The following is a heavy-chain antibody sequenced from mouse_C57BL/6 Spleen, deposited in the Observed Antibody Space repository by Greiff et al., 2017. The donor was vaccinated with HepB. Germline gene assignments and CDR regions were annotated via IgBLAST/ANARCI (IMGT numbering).Heavy chain of an antibody. CDR2: IYPGDGDT. D-gene: IGHD2-3*01. Sequence: VKLMESGPELVKPGASVRISAKASGYALSSSWLNWVKQRPGKGLEGIGRIYPGDGDTNYNGKFKGKATLTADKSSSTAYMQLSSLTSEDSAVYFCARDGSWYFDVWGTGTTVTVSS. V-gene: IGHV1-82*01. J-gene: IGHJ1*03. CDR3: ARDGSWYFDV. CDR1: GYALSSSW.